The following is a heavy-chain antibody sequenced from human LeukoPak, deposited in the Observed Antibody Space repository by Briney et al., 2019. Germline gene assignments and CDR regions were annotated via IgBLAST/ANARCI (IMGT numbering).Heavy chain of an antibody. V-gene: IGHV4-39*02. D-gene: IGHD2-2*01. CDR2: IYYSGNT. CDR1: GGSISSSNHY. Sequence: PSETLSLTCTVSGGSISSSNHYWGWIRQPPGKGLEWIGSIYYSGNTYYNPSLSSRVTISVDTSKNHVSLKLSSVTAADTAVYYCARDSPPDIVVVPAATNWFDPWGQGTLVTVSS. CDR3: ARDSPPDIVVVPAATNWFDP. J-gene: IGHJ5*02.